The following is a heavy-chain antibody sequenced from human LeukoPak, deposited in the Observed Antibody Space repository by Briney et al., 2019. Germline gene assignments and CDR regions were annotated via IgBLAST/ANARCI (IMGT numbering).Heavy chain of an antibody. CDR3: TKGSDSSAYSAFDC. J-gene: IGHJ4*02. D-gene: IGHD3-22*01. Sequence: GGSLRLSCAASGFTFDAYAMHWVRQAPGKGLEWVSGISWNSGSTGYADSVKGRFSISRDNAKNSLYLQMNSLRAEDTALYYCTKGSDSSAYSAFDCWGQGTLVTVSS. CDR1: GFTFDAYA. V-gene: IGHV3-9*01. CDR2: ISWNSGST.